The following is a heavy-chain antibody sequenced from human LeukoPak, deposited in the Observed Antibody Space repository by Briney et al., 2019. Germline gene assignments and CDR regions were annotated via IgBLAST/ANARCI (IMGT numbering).Heavy chain of an antibody. V-gene: IGHV4-59*01. CDR3: ANGSSSSSFYFDY. Sequence: PSETLSLTCTVSGGSISSYYWSWIRQPPGKGLEWIGYIYYSGSTNYNPSLKSRVTISVDTSKNQFSLKLSSVIAADTAVYYCANGSSSSSFYFDYWGQGTLVTVSS. D-gene: IGHD6-6*01. CDR1: GGSISSYY. CDR2: IYYSGST. J-gene: IGHJ4*02.